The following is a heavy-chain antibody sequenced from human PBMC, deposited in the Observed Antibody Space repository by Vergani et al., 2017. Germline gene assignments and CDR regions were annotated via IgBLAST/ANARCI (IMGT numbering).Heavy chain of an antibody. CDR1: GGSVSSGSYY. CDR3: ARDLGELLAWFDP. D-gene: IGHD1-26*01. J-gene: IGHJ5*02. CDR2: IYYSGST. V-gene: IGHV4-61*01. Sequence: VQLQESGPGLVKPSETLSLTCTVSGGSVSSGSYYWSWIRQPPGKGLEWIGYIYYSGSTNYNPSLKSRVTISVDTSKNQFSLKLSSVTAADTAVYYCARDLGELLAWFDPWGQGTLVTVSS.